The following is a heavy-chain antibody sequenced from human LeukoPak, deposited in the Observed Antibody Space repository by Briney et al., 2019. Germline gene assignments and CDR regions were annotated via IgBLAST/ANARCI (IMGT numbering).Heavy chain of an antibody. D-gene: IGHD5-18*01. J-gene: IGHJ5*02. CDR1: GYSISSGYY. CDR2: IYHSGST. Sequence: PSETLSLTCTVSGYSISSGYYWGWIRQPPGKGLEWIGSIYHSGSTDYNPSLKSRVTISVDTSKNQFSLKLSSVTAADTAVYYCARGYSHANNWFDPWGQGTLVTVSS. V-gene: IGHV4-38-2*02. CDR3: ARGYSHANNWFDP.